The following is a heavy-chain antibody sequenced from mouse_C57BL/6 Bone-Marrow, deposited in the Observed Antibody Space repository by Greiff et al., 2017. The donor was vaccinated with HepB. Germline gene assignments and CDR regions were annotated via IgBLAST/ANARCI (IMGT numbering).Heavy chain of an antibody. CDR3: ARYSLYGNYLLLMDY. CDR2: IRNKANGYTT. J-gene: IGHJ4*01. CDR1: GFTFTDYY. V-gene: IGHV7-3*01. Sequence: EVKLVESGGGLVQPGGSLSLSCAASGFTFTDYYMSWVRQPPGKALEWLGFIRNKANGYTTEYSASVKGRFTISRDNSQRILYLQMNALRAEDSATYYCARYSLYGNYLLLMDYWGQGTSVTVSS. D-gene: IGHD2-1*01.